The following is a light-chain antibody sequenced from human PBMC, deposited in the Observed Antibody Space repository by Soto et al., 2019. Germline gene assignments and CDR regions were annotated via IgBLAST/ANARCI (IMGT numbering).Light chain of an antibody. V-gene: IGLV2-8*01. CDR1: SSEVGGYNF. J-gene: IGLJ2*01. Sequence: QSALTQPLSASGSPGQSRTISCSGTSSEVGGYNFVSWYQPHPGKAAKLMIYDVTERPSGVPDRFSGSKSGNTASLTVSGLQGEDEADYYCTSYAGSNIPVLFGGGTKLTVL. CDR2: DVT. CDR3: TSYAGSNIPVL.